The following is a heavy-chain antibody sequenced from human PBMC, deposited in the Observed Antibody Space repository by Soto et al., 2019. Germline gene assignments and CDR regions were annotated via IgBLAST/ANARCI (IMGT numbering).Heavy chain of an antibody. Sequence: PGESLKISCKASGYSFTTYCIGWVRQMPGKGLDWMGIIYPGDSDTRYSPSFKGQVTISADKSISTAYLQWSSLKASDTAIYYCALASPYCSSPTCYFDFWGEGTLVTVAS. D-gene: IGHD2-2*01. CDR2: IYPGDSDT. V-gene: IGHV5-51*01. CDR3: ALASPYCSSPTCYFDF. J-gene: IGHJ4*02. CDR1: GYSFTTYC.